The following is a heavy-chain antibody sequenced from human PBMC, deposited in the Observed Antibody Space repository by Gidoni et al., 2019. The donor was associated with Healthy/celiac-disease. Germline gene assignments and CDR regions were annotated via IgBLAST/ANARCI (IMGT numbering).Heavy chain of an antibody. Sequence: QVQLVESGGGLVKPGGSLRLSCAASGFAFSAYYISWIRQAQGQGLEWVSYSSSSSSYTNYEDSVKGRFTISRDNAKNSLYLQMNSLRAEDTAVDYCARVKVVPAAIDYYYYYMDVWGKGTTVTVSS. V-gene: IGHV3-11*05. CDR3: ARVKVVPAAIDYYYYYMDV. CDR1: GFAFSAYY. D-gene: IGHD2-2*01. J-gene: IGHJ6*03. CDR2: SSSSSSYT.